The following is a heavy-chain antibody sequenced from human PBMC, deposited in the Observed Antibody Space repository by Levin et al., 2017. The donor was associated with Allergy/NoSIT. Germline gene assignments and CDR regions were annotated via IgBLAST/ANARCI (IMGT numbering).Heavy chain of an antibody. V-gene: IGHV3-53*01. CDR3: ARDGRYSSGWYGGDY. J-gene: IGHJ4*02. CDR1: GFIVSSNY. Sequence: GGSLRLSCAASGFIVSSNYMTWVRQAPGKGLEWVSVIYSGGSRYYADSVKGRFTISRDYSKNTLYLQMNSLRVEDTAVYYCARDGRYSSGWYGGDYWGQGTLVTVSS. CDR2: IYSGGSR. D-gene: IGHD6-19*01.